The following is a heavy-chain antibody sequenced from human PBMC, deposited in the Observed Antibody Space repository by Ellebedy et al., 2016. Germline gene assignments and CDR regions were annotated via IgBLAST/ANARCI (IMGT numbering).Heavy chain of an antibody. CDR1: GFTFRTYT. J-gene: IGHJ4*02. CDR3: ARTYDFWSSSRFDY. D-gene: IGHD3-3*01. V-gene: IGHV3-21*01. Sequence: GESLKTSXAASGFTFRTYTMNWVRQAPGKGLEWVSSISSSGSHIYYADSVKGRLTISRDNAKNSLSLQMNSLRAEDTAVYYCARTYDFWSSSRFDYWGQGTLVTVSS. CDR2: ISSSGSHI.